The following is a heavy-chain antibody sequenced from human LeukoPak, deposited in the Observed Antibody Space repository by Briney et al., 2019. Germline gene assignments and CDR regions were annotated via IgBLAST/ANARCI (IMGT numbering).Heavy chain of an antibody. CDR1: GVSISSHY. CDR2: MFDNENT. D-gene: IGHD5-18*01. V-gene: IGHV4-59*11. J-gene: IGHJ4*02. CDR3: ATIKRGSIFGYFDF. Sequence: PSETLSLTCTVSGVSISSHYRSWIRQPPGKGLEWIGYMFDNENTKDNPSLKSRITLSADTSKNQFSLRPSSVTAADTAVYYCATIKRGSIFGYFDFWGQGILVTVSS.